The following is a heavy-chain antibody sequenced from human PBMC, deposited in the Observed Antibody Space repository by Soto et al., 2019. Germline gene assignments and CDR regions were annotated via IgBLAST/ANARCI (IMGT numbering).Heavy chain of an antibody. CDR2: IWYDGSNK. CDR3: ARDLEVQVWSADYYAIDV. Sequence: QVQLVESGGGVVQPGRSLRLSCAASGFTFSSYGMHWVRQAPGKGLEWVAVIWYDGSNKYYADSVKGRFTISRDNFNNALYVQMNSLRAEDTAVYYCARDLEVQVWSADYYAIDVWGQGTTVTVSS. CDR1: GFTFSSYG. V-gene: IGHV3-33*01. J-gene: IGHJ6*02. D-gene: IGHD5-18*01.